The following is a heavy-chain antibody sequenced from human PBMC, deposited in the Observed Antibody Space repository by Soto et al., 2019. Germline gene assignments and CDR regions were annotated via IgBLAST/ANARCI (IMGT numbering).Heavy chain of an antibody. CDR2: ISYDGSNK. Sequence: GGSLRLSCAASGFTFSSYAMHWVRQAPGKGLEWVAVISYDGSNKYYADSVKGRFTISRDNSKNTLYLQMNSLRAEDTAVYYCARDLHYYDSSGYYYYYGMDVWGQGTTVTVSS. J-gene: IGHJ6*02. D-gene: IGHD3-22*01. V-gene: IGHV3-30-3*01. CDR1: GFTFSSYA. CDR3: ARDLHYYDSSGYYYYYGMDV.